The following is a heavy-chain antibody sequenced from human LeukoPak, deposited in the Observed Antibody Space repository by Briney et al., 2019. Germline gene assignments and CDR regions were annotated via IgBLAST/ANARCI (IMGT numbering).Heavy chain of an antibody. CDR3: ARDHRGYSYGSEQYHYYYMDV. CDR1: GFTFSSYS. CDR2: ISSSSSYI. J-gene: IGHJ6*03. V-gene: IGHV3-21*01. Sequence: GGSLRLSCAASGFTFSSYSMNWVRQAPGKGLEWVSSISSSSSYIYYADSVKGRFTISRDNAKKSVYLQMNSLRAEDTAVYHCARDHRGYSYGSEQYHYYYMDVWGKGTTVTVSS. D-gene: IGHD5-18*01.